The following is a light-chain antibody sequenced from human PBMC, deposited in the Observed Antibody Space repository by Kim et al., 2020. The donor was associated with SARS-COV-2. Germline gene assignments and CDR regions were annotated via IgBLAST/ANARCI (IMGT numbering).Light chain of an antibody. CDR1: SLRSYY. Sequence: SSELTQDPAVSVALGQTVRITCQGHSLRSYYATWYQQKPGQAPIVVIYGKNNRPSGIPDRFSGSSSGDTASLTITGTQAGDEADYYCNSRGSNDNVLFGG. V-gene: IGLV3-19*01. J-gene: IGLJ2*01. CDR3: NSRGSNDNVL. CDR2: GKN.